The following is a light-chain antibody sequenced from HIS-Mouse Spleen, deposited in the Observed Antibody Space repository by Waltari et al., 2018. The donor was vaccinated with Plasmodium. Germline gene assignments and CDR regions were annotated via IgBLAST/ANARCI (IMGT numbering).Light chain of an antibody. CDR2: STN. V-gene: IGLV8-61*01. CDR3: VLYMGSGIWV. CDR1: YGSVTTSYY. J-gene: IGLJ2*01. Sequence: QTVVTPEPSFSVSPGGTVTLTCGLSYGSVTTSYYPSWYQQTPGQAPRTLIYSTNTRSSGVPYRFSGSILGNKAALTITGAQADDESDYYCVLYMGSGIWVFGGGTKLTVL.